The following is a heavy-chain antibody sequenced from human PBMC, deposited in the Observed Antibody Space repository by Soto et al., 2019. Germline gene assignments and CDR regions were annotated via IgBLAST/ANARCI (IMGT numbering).Heavy chain of an antibody. J-gene: IGHJ4*02. CDR2: IHYRDST. CDR3: ARTPLGYCSGGSCYLPPYYFDY. CDR1: GVSISNYY. V-gene: IGHV4-59*01. Sequence: SETLSLTCTVSGVSISNYYWSWVRQPPGKGLEWIGYIHYRDSTKYNPSLNRLTISKDTSKNQVVLTMTNMDPVDTATYYCARTPLGYCSGGSCYLPPYYFDYWGQGTLVTVSS. D-gene: IGHD2-15*01.